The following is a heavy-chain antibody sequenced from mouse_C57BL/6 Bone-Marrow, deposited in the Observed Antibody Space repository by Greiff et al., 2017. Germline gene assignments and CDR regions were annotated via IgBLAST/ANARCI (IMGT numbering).Heavy chain of an antibody. J-gene: IGHJ2*01. Sequence: QVQLKESGPGLVQPSQSLSITCTVSGFSLTSYGVHWVRQSPGKGLEWLGVIWSGGSTDYNAAFISRLSISKDNSKSQVFFKMNSLQADDTAIYYCARYYDYDDGAYYFDYWGQGTTLTVSS. V-gene: IGHV2-2*01. D-gene: IGHD2-4*01. CDR3: ARYYDYDDGAYYFDY. CDR2: IWSGGST. CDR1: GFSLTSYG.